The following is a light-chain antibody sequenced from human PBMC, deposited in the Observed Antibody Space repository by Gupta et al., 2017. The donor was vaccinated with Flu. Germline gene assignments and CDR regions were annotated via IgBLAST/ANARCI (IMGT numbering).Light chain of an antibody. CDR1: KSNIGTNT. V-gene: IGLV1-44*01. Sequence: RVTISCSGDKSNIGTNTVNWYQQFPGTAPKLFVYSNNERPSGVPDRFSGSKSGTSASLAISGLQSDDEADYYCATWDDSLNALVFGGGTKLTVL. CDR2: SNN. CDR3: ATWDDSLNALV. J-gene: IGLJ3*02.